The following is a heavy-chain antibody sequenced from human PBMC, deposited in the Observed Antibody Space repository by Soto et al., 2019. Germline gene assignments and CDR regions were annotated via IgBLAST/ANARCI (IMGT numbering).Heavy chain of an antibody. CDR2: IHHSGST. J-gene: IGHJ4*02. D-gene: IGHD6-13*01. CDR1: GLSISSDNW. Sequence: QVQLQESGPGLVRPSGTVSLTCAVSGLSISSDNWWRWVRKPPGKGLEWIGEIHHSGSTNYNPSLKSRVTMSVVPSKDLFSLTLNSVTAADTAFYYCARDQGSHPGDWGQGTLVSVSS. CDR3: ARDQGSHPGD. V-gene: IGHV4-4*02.